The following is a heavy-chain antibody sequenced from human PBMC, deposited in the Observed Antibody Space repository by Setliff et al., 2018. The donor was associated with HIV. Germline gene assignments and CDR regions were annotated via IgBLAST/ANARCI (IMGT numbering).Heavy chain of an antibody. Sequence: SETLSLTCTVSGGSISSNSYYWGWIRQPTGKGLEWIGSIFYTGSTYYNPSLQSRVTISVDTSKNQFSLKLSSVTAADTAVYYCARGFDYAQRPPLYYFDYWGQGTLVTVSS. D-gene: IGHD2-2*01. CDR3: ARGFDYAQRPPLYYFDY. J-gene: IGHJ4*02. CDR1: GGSISSNSYY. V-gene: IGHV4-39*07. CDR2: IFYTGST.